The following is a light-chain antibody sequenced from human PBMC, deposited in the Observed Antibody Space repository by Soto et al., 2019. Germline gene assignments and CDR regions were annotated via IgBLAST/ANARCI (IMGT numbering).Light chain of an antibody. Sequence: QSVLTQPASVSGSPGQSVTISCTGTTSDVGGYISVSWYQQHPGKAPKLMIYEVSNRPSGVSNRFSGSKSGDTASLTISGLQAEDEADYYCSSYTSSNTLGYVFGTGTKVTVL. J-gene: IGLJ1*01. V-gene: IGLV2-14*01. CDR2: EVS. CDR3: SSYTSSNTLGYV. CDR1: TSDVGGYIS.